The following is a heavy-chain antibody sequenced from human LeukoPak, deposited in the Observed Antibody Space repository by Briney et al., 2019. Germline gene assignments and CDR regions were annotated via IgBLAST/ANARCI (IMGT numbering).Heavy chain of an antibody. CDR2: ISAYNGNT. V-gene: IGHV1-18*01. J-gene: IGHJ4*02. CDR1: GYTFTSYG. CDR3: AREAPMATIPYYFDY. Sequence: GASVKVSCKASGYTFTSYGISWVRQAPGQGLEWMGWISAYNGNTNYAQKLQGRVTMTTDTSTSTAYMELRSLRSDDTAVYYCAREAPMATIPYYFDYWGQGTLVTVSS. D-gene: IGHD5-24*01.